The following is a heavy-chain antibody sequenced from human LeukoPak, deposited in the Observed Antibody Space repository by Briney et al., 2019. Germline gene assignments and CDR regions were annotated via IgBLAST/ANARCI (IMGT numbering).Heavy chain of an antibody. V-gene: IGHV3-7*01. Sequence: PGGSLRLSCAASGFTLSDFWMSWVRQAPGKGLEWVANIDQDGSDKNYVGSVKGRFTISRDDAKNSLFLQMNSLRAEDTAVYYCARPQRGQLEDYWGQGTLVTVSS. CDR2: IDQDGSDK. CDR3: ARPQRGQLEDY. CDR1: GFTLSDFW. D-gene: IGHD6-13*01. J-gene: IGHJ4*02.